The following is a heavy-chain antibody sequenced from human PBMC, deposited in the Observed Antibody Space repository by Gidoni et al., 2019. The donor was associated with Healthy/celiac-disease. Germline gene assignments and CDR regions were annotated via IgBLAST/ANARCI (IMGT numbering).Heavy chain of an antibody. D-gene: IGHD6-19*01. J-gene: IGHJ4*02. CDR1: GFTFGSYG. Sequence: QVQLVESGGGVVQPGRSLRLSCAASGFTFGSYGMHWVRQAPGKGLEWVAVIWYDGSNKYYADSVKGRFTISRDNSKNTLYLQMNSLRAEDTAVYYCAREGSGWYFDYWGQGTLVTVSS. CDR3: AREGSGWYFDY. CDR2: IWYDGSNK. V-gene: IGHV3-33*01.